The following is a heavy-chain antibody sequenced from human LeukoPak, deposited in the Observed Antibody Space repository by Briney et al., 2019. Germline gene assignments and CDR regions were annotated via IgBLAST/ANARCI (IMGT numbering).Heavy chain of an antibody. CDR1: GFTFSNAW. CDR3: TTSILLGYCSGGSCYPYFDY. V-gene: IGHV3-15*01. Sequence: GGSLRLSCAASGFTFSNAWMSWVRQAPGKGLEWVGRIKSKTDGGTTDYAAPVKGRFTISRDDSKNTLYLQMNSLKTEDTAVYYCTTSILLGYCSGGSCYPYFDYWGQGTLVTVSS. J-gene: IGHJ4*02. CDR2: IKSKTDGGTT. D-gene: IGHD2-15*01.